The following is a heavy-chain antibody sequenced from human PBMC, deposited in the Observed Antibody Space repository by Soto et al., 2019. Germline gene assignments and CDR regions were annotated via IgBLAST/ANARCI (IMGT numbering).Heavy chain of an antibody. CDR1: RYRFTNYW. J-gene: IGHJ4*01. V-gene: IGHV5-51*01. D-gene: IGHD4-17*01. Sequence: ESRKISWYGSRYRFTNYWVGLVRQMPREGLEWMGIIYPDDSDIRYSPSFQGQVTISADKSISTAYLQWSSLKASDTAMYYCARWAEGVTTPHFDYWGQGTLVTVSS. CDR2: IYPDDSDI. CDR3: ARWAEGVTTPHFDY.